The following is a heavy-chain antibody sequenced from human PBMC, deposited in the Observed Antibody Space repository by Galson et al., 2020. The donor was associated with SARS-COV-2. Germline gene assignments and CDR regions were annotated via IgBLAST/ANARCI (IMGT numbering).Heavy chain of an antibody. V-gene: IGHV1-2*02. Sequence: ASVQVSCQASGYTFPAYNMHWVRQAPGQGLEWMGWINPNSGGTNFEQKFQGRVTMTRDTSSSTAYMEVSRVRSDDTAVYYCARAGSGTYFHYYGMDVWGQGTTVTVSS. CDR2: INPNSGGT. J-gene: IGHJ6*02. D-gene: IGHD3-10*01. CDR3: ARAGSGTYFHYYGMDV. CDR1: GYTFPAYN.